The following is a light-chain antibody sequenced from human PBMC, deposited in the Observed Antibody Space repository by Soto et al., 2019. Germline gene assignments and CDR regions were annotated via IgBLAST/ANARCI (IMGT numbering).Light chain of an antibody. CDR1: QSVNSRY. CDR3: QQYGSSPWT. Sequence: EIVLTQSPGTLSLSPGERATLSCRASQSVNSRYLAWYQQKPGQAPMLLIYATSSRATGIPERFSGSGSGTDFTLTISRLEPEDFAVYYCQQYGSSPWTFGQGTKVEIK. J-gene: IGKJ1*01. CDR2: ATS. V-gene: IGKV3-20*01.